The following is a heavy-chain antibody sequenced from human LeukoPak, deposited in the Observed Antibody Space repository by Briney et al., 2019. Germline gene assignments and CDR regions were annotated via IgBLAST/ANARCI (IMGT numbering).Heavy chain of an antibody. CDR2: ISAYNGNT. Sequence: ASVKVSCKASGYTFTSYYIHWVRQAPGQGLEWMGWISAYNGNTNYAQKLQGRVTMTTDTSTSTAYMELRSLRSDDTAVYYCARDSEYYGSGSYYNAEPGAFDIWGQGTMVTVSS. J-gene: IGHJ3*02. CDR1: GYTFTSYY. CDR3: ARDSEYYGSGSYYNAEPGAFDI. V-gene: IGHV1-18*04. D-gene: IGHD3-10*01.